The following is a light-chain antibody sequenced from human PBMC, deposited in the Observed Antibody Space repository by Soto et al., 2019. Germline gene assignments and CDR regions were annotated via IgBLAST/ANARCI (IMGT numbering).Light chain of an antibody. V-gene: IGKV1-39*01. Sequence: DIQMTQSPATLSASVGDRVTITCRASQNIYTWLAWYQQKPGKAPNLLIYAASSLQRGVPPRFSGSGSGTDFTLTISSLQPEDFATYYCQQSYSTPPITFGQGTRLEI. J-gene: IGKJ5*01. CDR2: AAS. CDR1: QNIYTW. CDR3: QQSYSTPPIT.